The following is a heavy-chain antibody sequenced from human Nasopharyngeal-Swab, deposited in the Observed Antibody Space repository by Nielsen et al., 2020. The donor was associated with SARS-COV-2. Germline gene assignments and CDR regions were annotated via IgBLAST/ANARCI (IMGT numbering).Heavy chain of an antibody. Sequence: WIRQPPGKGLEWIGSIYYSGSTYYNPSLKSRVTISVDTPKNQFSLKLSSVTAADTAVYYCARGKTGILEWLLPDEMSYGMDVWGQGTTVTVSS. J-gene: IGHJ6*02. CDR3: ARGKTGILEWLLPDEMSYGMDV. CDR2: IYYSGST. D-gene: IGHD3-3*01. V-gene: IGHV4-39*01.